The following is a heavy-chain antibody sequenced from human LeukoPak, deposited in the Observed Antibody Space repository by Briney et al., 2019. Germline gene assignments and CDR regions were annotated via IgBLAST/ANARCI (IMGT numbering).Heavy chain of an antibody. CDR2: IYTGGNT. D-gene: IGHD3-22*01. CDR3: ARGDDSGYYDYFDY. Sequence: GGSLRLSCAASGFTVDSNYLSWVRQAPGKGLEWVSTIYTGGNTYYAASVKGRFTISRDFSKNTVFLHMNSLRAEDTATYYCARGDDSGYYDYFDYWGQGALVTVSS. J-gene: IGHJ4*02. V-gene: IGHV3-53*01. CDR1: GFTVDSNY.